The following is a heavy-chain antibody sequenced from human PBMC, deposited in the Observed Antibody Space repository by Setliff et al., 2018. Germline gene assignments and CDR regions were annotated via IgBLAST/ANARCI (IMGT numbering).Heavy chain of an antibody. Sequence: LSLTCRFYGESFSNNYWSWIRQPPGKGLEWIGESNHSGNTTNHPSLKSRLTISADTSRIQFSLKLRSVTAADTAVYYCARDPGLRSGTWSLDLWGQGTQVTVSS. D-gene: IGHD3-10*01. J-gene: IGHJ5*02. CDR3: ARDPGLRSGTWSLDL. CDR2: SNHSGNT. CDR1: GESFSNNY. V-gene: IGHV4-34*01.